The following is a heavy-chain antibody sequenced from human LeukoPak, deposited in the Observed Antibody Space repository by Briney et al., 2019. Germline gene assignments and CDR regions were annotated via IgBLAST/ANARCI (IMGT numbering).Heavy chain of an antibody. Sequence: SVKVSCKASGYTITGYYMHWVRQAPGQGLEWMGGIIPIFGTANYAQKFQGRVTITADESTSTAYMELSSLRSEDTAVYYCARDALGNWNVLTHWFDPWGQGTLVTVSS. J-gene: IGHJ5*02. CDR2: IIPIFGTA. D-gene: IGHD1-1*01. CDR3: ARDALGNWNVLTHWFDP. V-gene: IGHV1-69*13. CDR1: GYTITGYY.